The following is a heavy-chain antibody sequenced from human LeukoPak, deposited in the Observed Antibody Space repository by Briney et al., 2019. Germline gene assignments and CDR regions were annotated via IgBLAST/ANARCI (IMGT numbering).Heavy chain of an antibody. CDR2: MNPNSGNT. Sequence: ASVKVSCKASGYTFTSYDINWVRQATGQGLEWVGWMNPNSGNTGNAQKFQGRVTITRNSSISTDYMELSSLRSEAEAVDYCARDTTVSFDYWGQGTLVTVSS. CDR3: ARDTTVSFDY. D-gene: IGHD4-17*01. J-gene: IGHJ4*02. V-gene: IGHV1-8*03. CDR1: GYTFTSYD.